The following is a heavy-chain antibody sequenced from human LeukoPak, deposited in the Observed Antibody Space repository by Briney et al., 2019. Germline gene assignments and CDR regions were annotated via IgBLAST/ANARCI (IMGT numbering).Heavy chain of an antibody. D-gene: IGHD2-15*01. CDR1: GGSISSYY. CDR2: IYTSGST. Sequence: SETLSLTCTVSGGSISSYYWSWIRQPAGKGLEWIGRIYTSGSTNYNPSLKSRVTMSVDTSKNQFSLKLSSVTAADTAVYYCARYCSGGSCYGCYGMDVWGQGTTVTVSS. J-gene: IGHJ6*02. CDR3: ARYCSGGSCYGCYGMDV. V-gene: IGHV4-4*07.